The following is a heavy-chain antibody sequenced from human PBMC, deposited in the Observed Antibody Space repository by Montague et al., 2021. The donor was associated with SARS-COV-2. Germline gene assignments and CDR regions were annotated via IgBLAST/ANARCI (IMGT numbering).Heavy chain of an antibody. D-gene: IGHD6-6*01. CDR1: GVSVTDYY. J-gene: IGHJ4*02. Sequence: SETLSLTCTVSGVSVTDYYWSWIRQPPGKGLEWVGDVLYNKGTNFNPSLKSRVAISVDTSKNQSSLRLTSVTAADTAVYFCARHRRLGLISDSSVDYWGQGTLVTVSS. V-gene: IGHV4-59*08. CDR3: ARHRRLGLISDSSVDY. CDR2: VLYNKGT.